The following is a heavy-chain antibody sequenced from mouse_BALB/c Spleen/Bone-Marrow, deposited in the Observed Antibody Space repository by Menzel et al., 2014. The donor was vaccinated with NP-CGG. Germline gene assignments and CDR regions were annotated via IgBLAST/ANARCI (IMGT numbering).Heavy chain of an antibody. J-gene: IGHJ2*01. CDR2: INSNGGST. CDR3: ARDYYGSSDY. Sequence: EVKLVESGGGLVQPGGSLKLSCAAPGFTFSSYGMSWVRQTPDKRLELVATINSNGGSTHYPDSVKGRFTISRDNAKNTLYLQMSSLKSEDTAMYYCARDYYGSSDYWGQGTTLTVSS. V-gene: IGHV5-6-3*01. D-gene: IGHD1-1*01. CDR1: GFTFSSYG.